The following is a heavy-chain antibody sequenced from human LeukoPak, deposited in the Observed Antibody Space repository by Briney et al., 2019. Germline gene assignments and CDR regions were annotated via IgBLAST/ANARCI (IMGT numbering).Heavy chain of an antibody. V-gene: IGHV1-3*01. Sequence: ASVKVSCKASGYTFTSYAVHWVRQAPGQRLEWMGWINAGNGNTKYSQKFQGRVTITRDTSASTAYMELSSLRSEDTAVYYCARYPRGLLWFGEKGGNWFDPWGQGTLVTVSS. CDR3: ARYPRGLLWFGEKGGNWFDP. CDR1: GYTFTSYA. J-gene: IGHJ5*02. CDR2: INAGNGNT. D-gene: IGHD3-10*01.